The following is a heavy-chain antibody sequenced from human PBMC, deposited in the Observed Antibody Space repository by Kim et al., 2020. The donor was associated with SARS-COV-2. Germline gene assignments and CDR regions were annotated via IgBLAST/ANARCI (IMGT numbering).Heavy chain of an antibody. CDR2: ISYDGSNK. CDR1: GFTFSSYA. V-gene: IGHV3-30-3*01. J-gene: IGHJ6*03. D-gene: IGHD5-18*01. Sequence: GGSLRLSCAASGFTFSSYAMHWVRQAPGKGLEWVAVISYDGSNKYYADSVNGRFTISRDNSKNTLYLQMNSLRAEDTAVYYCARDPGGDGYSYGYRYYYMDVWGKGSTVTVSS. CDR3: ARDPGGDGYSYGYRYYYMDV.